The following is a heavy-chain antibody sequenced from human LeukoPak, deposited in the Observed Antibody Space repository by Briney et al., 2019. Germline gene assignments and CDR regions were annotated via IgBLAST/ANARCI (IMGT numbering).Heavy chain of an antibody. J-gene: IGHJ6*03. Sequence: GASVKVSCKASGGTFSSYTFSWVRQAPGQGLEWMGGIIPIFGTANYAQKFQGRVTITADKSTSTAYMELSSLRSEDTAVYYCAKNGYSSSWYGSFSVGYYYYMDVWGKGTTVTVSS. V-gene: IGHV1-69*06. D-gene: IGHD6-13*01. CDR2: IIPIFGTA. CDR3: AKNGYSSSWYGSFSVGYYYYMDV. CDR1: GGTFSSYT.